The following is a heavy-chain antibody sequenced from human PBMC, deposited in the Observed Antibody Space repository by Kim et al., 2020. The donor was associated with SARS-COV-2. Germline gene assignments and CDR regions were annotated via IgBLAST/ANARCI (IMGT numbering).Heavy chain of an antibody. CDR2: IYWDDDK. Sequence: SGPTLVKPTQTLTLTCTFSGFSLSTSGVGVGWIRQPPGKALEWLALIYWDDDKRYSPSLKSRLTITKDTSKNQVVLTMTNMDPVDTATYYCALDMVQGLHDAFDIWGQGTMVTVSS. CDR1: GFSLSTSGVG. V-gene: IGHV2-5*02. CDR3: ALDMVQGLHDAFDI. J-gene: IGHJ3*02. D-gene: IGHD3-10*01.